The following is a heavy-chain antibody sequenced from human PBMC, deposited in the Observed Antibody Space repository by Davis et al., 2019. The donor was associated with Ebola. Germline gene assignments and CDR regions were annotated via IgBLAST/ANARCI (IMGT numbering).Heavy chain of an antibody. CDR2: ISGSGGST. D-gene: IGHD1-26*01. V-gene: IGHV3-23*01. Sequence: GESLKISCTDSVITFSSYAMTWVRQAPGKGLEWVSAISGSGGSTYYADSVKGRFTISRDNSKKTLYLQMSSLGAEDTAEYFCAKVWWDRGAFDIWGQGTMVTVSS. J-gene: IGHJ3*02. CDR3: AKVWWDRGAFDI. CDR1: VITFSSYA.